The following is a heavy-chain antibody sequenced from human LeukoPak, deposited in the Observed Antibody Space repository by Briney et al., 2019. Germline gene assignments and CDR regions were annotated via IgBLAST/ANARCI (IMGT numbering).Heavy chain of an antibody. Sequence: PGGSLRLSCAASGFTFSSYWMSWVRQAPGEGLEWVANIKQDGSEKYYVDSVKGRFTISRDNAKNSLYLQMNSLRAEDTAVYYCARLSSGWRLSSFDYWGQGTLVTVSS. J-gene: IGHJ4*02. D-gene: IGHD6-19*01. CDR3: ARLSSGWRLSSFDY. CDR1: GFTFSSYW. CDR2: IKQDGSEK. V-gene: IGHV3-7*01.